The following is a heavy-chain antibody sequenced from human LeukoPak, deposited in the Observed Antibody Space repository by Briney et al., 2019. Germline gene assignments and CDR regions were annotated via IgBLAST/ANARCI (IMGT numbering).Heavy chain of an antibody. J-gene: IGHJ3*02. CDR1: GFSFSSYA. CDR3: ARSIYGSGSFYAFDI. D-gene: IGHD3-10*01. V-gene: IGHV3-23*01. CDR2: ISGSGGST. Sequence: GGSLRLSCAASGFSFSSYAMSWVRQAPGKALEWVSGISGSGGSTYYADSVKGRFTISRDNSRNTLYLQMNSLGADDTAVYYCARSIYGSGSFYAFDIWGQGTMVTVSS.